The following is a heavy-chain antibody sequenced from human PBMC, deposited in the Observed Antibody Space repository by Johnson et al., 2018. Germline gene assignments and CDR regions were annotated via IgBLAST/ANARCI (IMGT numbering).Heavy chain of an antibody. Sequence: QVQLVQSGGGVVQPGRSLRLSCAASGFTFSSYAMHWVRQAPGTGLEWVAVISYDGSNKYYADSVQGRFTISRDNSKNTLYLQMNSLRAEDTAVYYCARGGYYDSSGYYGVAFDIWGQGTMVTVSS. D-gene: IGHD3-22*01. CDR1: GFTFSSYA. J-gene: IGHJ3*02. CDR2: ISYDGSNK. CDR3: ARGGYYDSSGYYGVAFDI. V-gene: IGHV3-30-3*01.